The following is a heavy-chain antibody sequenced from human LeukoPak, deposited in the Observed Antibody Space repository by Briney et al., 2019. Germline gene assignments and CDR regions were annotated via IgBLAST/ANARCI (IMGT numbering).Heavy chain of an antibody. J-gene: IGHJ4*02. D-gene: IGHD6-13*01. CDR1: GYTFTSYG. CDR3: ARGAYSSSWYYFDY. CDR2: IIPIFGTA. V-gene: IGHV1-69*13. Sequence: ASVKVSCKASGYTFTSYGISWVRQAPGQGLEWMGGIIPIFGTANYAQKFQGRVTITADESTSTAYMELSSLRSEDTAVYYCARGAYSSSWYYFDYWGQGTLVTVSS.